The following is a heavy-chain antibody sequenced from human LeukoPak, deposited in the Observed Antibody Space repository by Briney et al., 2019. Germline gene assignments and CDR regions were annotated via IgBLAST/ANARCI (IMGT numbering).Heavy chain of an antibody. J-gene: IGHJ4*02. CDR3: ATVYYYDSSGYYFFDY. CDR2: ISAYNGNT. CDR1: GYTFTSYG. V-gene: IGHV1-18*01. Sequence: ASVKVSCKASGYTFTSYGIRWVRQAPGQGLEWMGWISAYNGNTNYAQKLQGRVTMTTDTSTSTAYMELRSLRSDDTAVYYCATVYYYDSSGYYFFDYWGQGTLVTVSS. D-gene: IGHD3-22*01.